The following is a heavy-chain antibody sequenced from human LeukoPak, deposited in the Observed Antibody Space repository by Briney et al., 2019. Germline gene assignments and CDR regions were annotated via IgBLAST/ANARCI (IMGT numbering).Heavy chain of an antibody. CDR3: AKDRTRIVGATFRFDY. CDR2: ISSDGSNV. J-gene: IGHJ4*02. CDR1: GFNFRRTA. Sequence: PGGALRHSCAASGFNFRRTAMYWGRHAPRRRRECGAAISSDGSNVYYSDSVKGRFTISRDNSQNSLYLQMNSLRADDTAVYYCAKDRTRIVGATFRFDYWGQGTLVTVSS. V-gene: IGHV3-30*04. D-gene: IGHD1-26*01.